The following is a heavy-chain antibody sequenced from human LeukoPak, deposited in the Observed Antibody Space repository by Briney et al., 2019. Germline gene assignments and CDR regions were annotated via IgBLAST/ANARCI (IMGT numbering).Heavy chain of an antibody. V-gene: IGHV3-21*01. D-gene: IGHD6-6*01. CDR3: ASPGAARDYYYNYMDV. J-gene: IGHJ6*03. Sequence: GGSLRLSCAASGFTISTYTMNWVRQAPGKGLEWVSSITSSSSYIYYADSLKGRFTISRDNAKNSLYLQMNSLIVEDTAVYYCASPGAARDYYYNYMDVWGKGTTVTVAS. CDR2: ITSSSSYI. CDR1: GFTISTYT.